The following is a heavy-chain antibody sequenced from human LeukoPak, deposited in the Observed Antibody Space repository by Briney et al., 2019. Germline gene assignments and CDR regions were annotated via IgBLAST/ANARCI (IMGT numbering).Heavy chain of an antibody. Sequence: SETLSLTCAVSGETFSGHYWSWIRQPPGKGLEYIGEINDNGRTIYNPFLESRVTISVDTSKNQVSLNLNSVTAADTALYYCARVAMTGSFDHWYFDLWGRGTLVIVSS. D-gene: IGHD3-9*01. V-gene: IGHV4-34*01. CDR2: INDNGRT. J-gene: IGHJ2*01. CDR3: ARVAMTGSFDHWYFDL. CDR1: GETFSGHY.